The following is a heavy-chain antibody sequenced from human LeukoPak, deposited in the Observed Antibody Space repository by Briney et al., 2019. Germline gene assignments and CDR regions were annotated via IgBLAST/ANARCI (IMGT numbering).Heavy chain of an antibody. Sequence: SVKVSCKASGGTFSSYAISWVRQAPGQGLEWIGGIIPIFGTANYAQKFQGRVTITTDESTSTAYMKLSSLRSEGTAVYYCARRGYCSSTSCSPENYYYMDVWGKGATVTVSS. J-gene: IGHJ6*03. CDR1: GGTFSSYA. CDR3: ARRGYCSSTSCSPENYYYMDV. CDR2: IIPIFGTA. V-gene: IGHV1-69*05. D-gene: IGHD2-2*01.